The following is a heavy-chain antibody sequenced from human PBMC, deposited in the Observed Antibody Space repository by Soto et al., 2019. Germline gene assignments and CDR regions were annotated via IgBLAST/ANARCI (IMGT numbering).Heavy chain of an antibody. CDR3: ARRWGVTLDY. D-gene: IGHD2-21*02. V-gene: IGHV4-59*01. CDR2: VYYSGST. J-gene: IGHJ4*02. CDR1: GGSISSYY. Sequence: QVQLQESGPGLVKPSETLSLTCTVSGGSISSYYWSWIRQPPGKGLEWIGYVYYSGSTNYNPSLQSRVTISVDTSKNPFSLKLSSVTAADPAVYYCARRWGVTLDYWGQGTLVTVSS.